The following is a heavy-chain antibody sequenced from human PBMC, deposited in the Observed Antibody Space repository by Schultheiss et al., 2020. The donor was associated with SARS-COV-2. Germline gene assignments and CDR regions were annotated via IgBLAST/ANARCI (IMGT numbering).Heavy chain of an antibody. V-gene: IGHV3-53*01. J-gene: IGHJ6*03. CDR1: GFTVSSNY. Sequence: GGSLRLSCAASGFTVSSNYMSWVRQAPGKGLEWVSVISGGGRSTSYADSVKGRFTISRDNSKNTLYLQMNSLRAEDTAVYYCARDSHARYMDVWGKGTTVTVSS. CDR2: ISGGGRST. CDR3: ARDSHARYMDV.